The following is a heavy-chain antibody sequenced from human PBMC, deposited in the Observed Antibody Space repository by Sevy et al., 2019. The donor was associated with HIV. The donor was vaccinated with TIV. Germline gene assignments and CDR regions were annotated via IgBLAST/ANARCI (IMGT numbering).Heavy chain of an antibody. CDR2: IYPTDSHI. Sequence: GESLKIACKGSGYNFSGYWVGWVRQMPGKGLEWMGIIYPTDSHIIYSPSLQGQVTISVGKYITTAYLQWRSLKTSDTAMSYFAGSSFYYANSGFSPFDFWGQGTLVTVSS. J-gene: IGHJ4*02. D-gene: IGHD3-22*01. CDR1: GYNFSGYW. CDR3: AGSSFYYANSGFSPFDF. V-gene: IGHV5-51*01.